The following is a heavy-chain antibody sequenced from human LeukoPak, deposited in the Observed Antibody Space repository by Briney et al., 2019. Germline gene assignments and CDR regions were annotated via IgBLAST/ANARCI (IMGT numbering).Heavy chain of an antibody. Sequence: GGSLRLSCAASGFIFSDYYMSWIRQAPGKGLEWVSYISSGGSTIYYADSVKGRFTISRDNAKNSLYLQMNSLRAEDTAVYYCARGSQGYYYDSSGYYYFDYWGQGTLVTVSS. CDR3: ARGSQGYYYDSSGYYYFDY. J-gene: IGHJ4*02. CDR1: GFIFSDYY. V-gene: IGHV3-11*01. D-gene: IGHD3-22*01. CDR2: ISSGGSTI.